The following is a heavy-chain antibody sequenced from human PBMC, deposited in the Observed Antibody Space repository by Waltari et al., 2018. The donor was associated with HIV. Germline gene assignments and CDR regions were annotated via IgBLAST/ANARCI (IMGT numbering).Heavy chain of an antibody. J-gene: IGHJ6*02. CDR3: TKEGYAYDFWSGSNSYYGLDV. Sequence: LVESGGGSVQPGKSLKLSCAASGFSFSGSWMHWVRRPPGKGLVWVARINSDGSATNYAGSVQGRFSISRDNRNSVLYLYMNKLRVDDTAVYYCTKEGYAYDFWSGSNSYYGLDVWGQGTTVTVSS. CDR1: GFSFSGSW. CDR2: INSDGSAT. D-gene: IGHD3-3*01. V-gene: IGHV3-74*02.